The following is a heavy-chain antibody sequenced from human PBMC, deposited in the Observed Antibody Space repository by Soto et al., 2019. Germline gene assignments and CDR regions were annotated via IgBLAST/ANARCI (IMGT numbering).Heavy chain of an antibody. Sequence: ASVKVSCKASGYTFTSFFIHWVRQALGQGLEWMGRSNPSDGGTTYAQQFQGRVTMTRDTSTSTVYMESSSLRSDDTAVYYCARVNWNDVPFGFDYWGQGTLVTVSS. CDR2: SNPSDGGT. J-gene: IGHJ4*02. D-gene: IGHD1-1*01. CDR3: ARVNWNDVPFGFDY. V-gene: IGHV1-46*01. CDR1: GYTFTSFF.